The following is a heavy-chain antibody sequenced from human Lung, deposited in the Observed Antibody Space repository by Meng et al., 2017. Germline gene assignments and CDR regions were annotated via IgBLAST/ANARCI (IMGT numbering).Heavy chain of an antibody. CDR3: AKDIKGGVKFSGFDY. CDR1: GFNFDDYG. Sequence: SLKISCAASGFNFDDYGMHWVRQAPGKGLEWVSGISRNSVRMGSADSVKGRFTISRDNGKRTLYLQMTSLRVEDTALYVCAKDIKGGVKFSGFDYWGQGTQVTVSS. J-gene: IGHJ4*02. V-gene: IGHV3-9*01. CDR2: ISRNSVRM. D-gene: IGHD1-26*01.